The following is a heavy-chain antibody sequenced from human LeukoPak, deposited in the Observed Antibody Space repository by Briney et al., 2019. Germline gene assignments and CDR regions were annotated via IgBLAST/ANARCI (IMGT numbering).Heavy chain of an antibody. CDR2: IYTSGST. V-gene: IGHV4-4*07. Sequence: PETLSLTCSVSGSSISSYYWSWIRQPAGKGLEWIGRIYTSGSTNYNPSLKSRVTMSADTSKNQFSLKLTSVTAADTAVYYCARGRYFAYWSQGTLVTVSS. CDR1: GSSISSYY. CDR3: ARGRYFAY. J-gene: IGHJ4*02.